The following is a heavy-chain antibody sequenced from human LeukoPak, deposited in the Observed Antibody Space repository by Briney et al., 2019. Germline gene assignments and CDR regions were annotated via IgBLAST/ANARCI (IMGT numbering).Heavy chain of an antibody. CDR2: INPNNGGT. V-gene: IGHV1-2*02. J-gene: IGHJ4*02. CDR3: AYGYSSGWYYFDY. Sequence: ASVKVSCKASGYTFTVYYMQWVRQAPGQGLEWMGWINPNNGGTNHAQKFQGRVTMTRDTSISTAYMELTRLRSDDTAVYYCAYGYSSGWYYFDYWGQGTLVTVSS. CDR1: GYTFTVYY. D-gene: IGHD6-19*01.